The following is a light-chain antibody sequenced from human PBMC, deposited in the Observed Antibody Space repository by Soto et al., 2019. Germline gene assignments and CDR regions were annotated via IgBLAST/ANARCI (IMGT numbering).Light chain of an antibody. CDR2: DAS. V-gene: IGKV3-11*01. Sequence: EIVLTQSPASLSLSPGERATLSCRASQGVGNYLVWYQQKPGQAPRLLISDASNRATGIPARFSGSGSGTDFTLTISSLEPEDFAVYYCQQRSNWPLTFGGGTKVEIK. CDR1: QGVGNY. CDR3: QQRSNWPLT. J-gene: IGKJ4*01.